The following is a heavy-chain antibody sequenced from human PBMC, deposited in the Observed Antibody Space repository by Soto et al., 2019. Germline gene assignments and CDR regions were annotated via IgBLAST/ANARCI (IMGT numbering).Heavy chain of an antibody. CDR1: GYIFSDYW. D-gene: IGHD3-22*01. V-gene: IGHV5-10-1*01. CDR2: IDPGDSNI. CDR3: ARIVSSGYYYNY. Sequence: GESLKISCKGSGYIFSDYWITWVRQMPGKGLEWMGRIDPGDSNIDYSPSFQGHVTMSTDMSISTAYLQWSSLKASDTAMYYCARIVSSGYYYNYWGQGTLVTVSS. J-gene: IGHJ4*02.